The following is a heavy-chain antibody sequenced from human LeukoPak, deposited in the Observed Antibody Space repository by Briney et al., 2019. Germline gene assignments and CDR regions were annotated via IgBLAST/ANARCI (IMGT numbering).Heavy chain of an antibody. J-gene: IGHJ6*03. CDR2: IIPIFGTA. D-gene: IGHD5-12*01. V-gene: IGHV1-69*06. CDR3: ARAEAWLRLNSYYYMDV. Sequence: RASVKVSCKASGGTFSSYAISWVRQAPGQGLEWMGGIIPIFGTANYAQKFQGRVTITADKSTSTAYMELSSLRSEDTAVYYCARAEAWLRLNSYYYMDVWGKGTTVTISS. CDR1: GGTFSSYA.